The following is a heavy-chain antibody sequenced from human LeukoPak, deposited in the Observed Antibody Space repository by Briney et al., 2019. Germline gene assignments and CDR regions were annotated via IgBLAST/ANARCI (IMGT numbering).Heavy chain of an antibody. D-gene: IGHD1-26*01. J-gene: IGHJ3*02. Sequence: GGSLGLSCAASGFTFSKNAMSWVRQAPGKGLEWVSAMSGSGDSSYYADSVKGRFTISRDISKNTLYLQMNSLGVEDTAVYYCAKNKWERSGAFDIWGQGTMVTVSS. CDR2: MSGSGDSS. V-gene: IGHV3-23*01. CDR3: AKNKWERSGAFDI. CDR1: GFTFSKNA.